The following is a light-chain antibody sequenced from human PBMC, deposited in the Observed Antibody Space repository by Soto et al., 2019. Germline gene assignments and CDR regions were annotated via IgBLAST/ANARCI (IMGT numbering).Light chain of an antibody. CDR1: QSVSRY. J-gene: IGKJ4*01. CDR2: DAS. Sequence: EIVLTQSPATLSLSPGERATLSCRASQSVSRYLAWYQQKPGQAPRLLIYDASNRATGIPARFSGSGSGTDFTLTISSLEPEDFAVYYCHQRSNSPLTFGGGTKVVNK. CDR3: HQRSNSPLT. V-gene: IGKV3-11*01.